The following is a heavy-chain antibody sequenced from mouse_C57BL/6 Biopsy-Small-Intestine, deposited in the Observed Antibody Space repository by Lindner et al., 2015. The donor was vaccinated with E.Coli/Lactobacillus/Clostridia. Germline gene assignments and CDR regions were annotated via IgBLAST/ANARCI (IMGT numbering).Heavy chain of an antibody. J-gene: IGHJ3*01. CDR3: AIPFAH. CDR2: INPTTGDA. Sequence: VQLQESGPEVVKPGASVKISCKASGYSFTGYYMNWVKQSPEKGLEWIGEINPTTGDASYNQMFQAKATLTVDKSSSTAHMELRSLTSEDSAVYYCAIPFAHWGQGTLVTVSA. CDR1: GYSFTGYY. V-gene: IGHV1-42*01.